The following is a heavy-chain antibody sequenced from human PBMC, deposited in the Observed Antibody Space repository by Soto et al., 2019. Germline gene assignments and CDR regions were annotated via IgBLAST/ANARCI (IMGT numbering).Heavy chain of an antibody. CDR3: ATIGDVTFHY. Sequence: EVQLVESGGGLVQPGGSLRLSCTTSGLAFSTYWMAWVRQAPGKGLEWVGNTKPDETETYYADSVEGRFTISRDNAKNSLYLQMNSLRVGDPAVYYCATIGDVTFHYWGQGTPVTVSS. CDR1: GLAFSTYW. D-gene: IGHD4-4*01. CDR2: TKPDETET. J-gene: IGHJ4*02. V-gene: IGHV3-7*02.